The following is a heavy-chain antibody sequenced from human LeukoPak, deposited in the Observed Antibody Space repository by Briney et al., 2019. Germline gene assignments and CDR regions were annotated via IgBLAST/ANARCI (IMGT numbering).Heavy chain of an antibody. J-gene: IGHJ1*01. CDR2: ISYDGSNK. V-gene: IGHV3-30-3*01. CDR1: GFTFSSYA. CDR3: ASPTDDSSGYEEYFQH. Sequence: GRSLRLSCAASGFTFSSYAMHWVRQAPGKGPEWVAVISYDGSNKYYADSVKGRFTISRDNSKDTLYLQMNSLRAEDTAVYYCASPTDDSSGYEEYFQHWGQGTLVTVSS. D-gene: IGHD3-22*01.